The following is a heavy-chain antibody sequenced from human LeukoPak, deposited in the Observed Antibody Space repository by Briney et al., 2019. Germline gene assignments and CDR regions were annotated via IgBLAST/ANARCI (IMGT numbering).Heavy chain of an antibody. V-gene: IGHV3-48*04. J-gene: IGHJ4*02. CDR3: AKEWDY. CDR1: RFTFSSYG. CDR2: ISSSSTI. Sequence: PGRSLRLSCAASRFTFSSYGMHWVRQAPGKRLEWVSYISSSSTIYYADSVKGRFIISRDNAKNSVYLQMNSLRAEDTAVYYCAKEWDYWGQGTLVTVSS.